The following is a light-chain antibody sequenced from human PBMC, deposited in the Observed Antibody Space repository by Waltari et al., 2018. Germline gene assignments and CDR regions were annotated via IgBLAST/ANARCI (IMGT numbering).Light chain of an antibody. Sequence: QLVVTQSPSASAPLGASVKLTCTLSSGHSSNVIAWLQQRPEKGPRYLMKVNSDGSHSQGDEIPDPFSGTSSGAERYLTISSLQSDDETDYYCETGGHGTWVFGGGTKLTVL. CDR1: SGHSSNV. V-gene: IGLV4-69*01. CDR3: ETGGHGTWV. CDR2: VNSDGSH. J-gene: IGLJ3*02.